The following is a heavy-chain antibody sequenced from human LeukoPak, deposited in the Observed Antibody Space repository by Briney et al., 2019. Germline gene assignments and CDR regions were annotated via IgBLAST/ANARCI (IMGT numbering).Heavy chain of an antibody. CDR3: ARAYTKTTGLAVPWGA. J-gene: IGHJ5*02. CDR2: INHYGTA. Sequence: PSETLSLTCAVSGDSIRNDYYWGWIRQPPGKGLEWIGSINHYGTAYYNPSLKSRVIISVDTSKNQFSLKLISVTATDTAVYYCARAYTKTTGLAVPWGAWGQGTLITVSS. D-gene: IGHD6-19*01. V-gene: IGHV4-38-2*01. CDR1: GDSIRNDYY.